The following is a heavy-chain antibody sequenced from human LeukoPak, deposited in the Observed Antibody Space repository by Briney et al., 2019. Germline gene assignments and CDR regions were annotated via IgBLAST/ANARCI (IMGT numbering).Heavy chain of an antibody. CDR1: GFTFRSYE. CDR3: ARSEARFMLS. V-gene: IGHV3-48*03. Sequence: GGSLRLSCAASGFTFRSYEVYWVRQAPGKGLEWVSFISNSGDSIYYADSVKGRFTISRDNAKNSLFLQMNSLRAEDTAVYYCARSEARFMLSWGQGTLVTVSS. J-gene: IGHJ4*02. CDR2: ISNSGDSI. D-gene: IGHD3-16*02.